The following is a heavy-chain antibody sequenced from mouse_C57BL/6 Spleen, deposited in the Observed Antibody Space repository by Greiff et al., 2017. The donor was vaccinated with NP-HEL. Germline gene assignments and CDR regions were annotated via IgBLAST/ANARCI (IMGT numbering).Heavy chain of an antibody. D-gene: IGHD1-1*02. J-gene: IGHJ2*01. CDR1: GFTFSNYW. Sequence: EVKVEESGGGLVQPGGSMTLSCVASGFTFSNYWMNWVRQSPEKGLEWVAQLRLKSDNDATHYAESVKGRFTISSDDSKSNVYLQMNNLRAEDTGIYYCSEGGSFDYWGQGTTLTVSS. CDR2: LRLKSDNDAT. CDR3: SEGGSFDY. V-gene: IGHV6-3*01.